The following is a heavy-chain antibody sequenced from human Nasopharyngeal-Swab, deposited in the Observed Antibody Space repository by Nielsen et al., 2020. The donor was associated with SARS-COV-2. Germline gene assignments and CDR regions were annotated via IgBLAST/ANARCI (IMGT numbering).Heavy chain of an antibody. J-gene: IGHJ4*02. CDR2: IYHSGST. CDR3: ARTEVGANLFDY. V-gene: IGHV4-38-2*02. CDR1: GYSISSGYY. Sequence: ESLKTPFTVSGYSISSGYYWGWIRQPPGKGLEWIGSIYHSGSTYYNPSLKSRVTISVDTSKNQFSLKLSSVTAADTAVYYCARTEVGANLFDYWGQGTLVTVSS. D-gene: IGHD1-26*01.